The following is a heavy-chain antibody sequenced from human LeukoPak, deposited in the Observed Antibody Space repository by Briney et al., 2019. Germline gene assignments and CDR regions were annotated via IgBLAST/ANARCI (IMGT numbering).Heavy chain of an antibody. CDR2: IVVGSGNT. V-gene: IGHV1-58*02. J-gene: IGHJ5*02. CDR1: GFTFTSSA. D-gene: IGHD2-2*01. CDR3: AAEPARYCSSTSCYWGFDP. Sequence: SVTVSCKASGFTFTSSAMQWVRQARGQRLEWIGWIVVGSGNTNYAQKFQERVTITRDMSTSTAYMELSSLRSEDTAVYYCAAEPARYCSSTSCYWGFDPWGQGTLVTVSS.